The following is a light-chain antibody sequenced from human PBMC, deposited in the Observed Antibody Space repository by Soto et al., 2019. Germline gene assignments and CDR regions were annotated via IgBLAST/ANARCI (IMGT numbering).Light chain of an antibody. CDR1: SSNIGNNY. Sequence: QSVLTQPPSVSAAPGQKVTISCSGSSSNIGNNYVSWYQQLPGTAPKLLIYDNNKRPSGIPDRVSGSKSGTSATLGITGLQTGDEADYYCGTWDSSLSAVFGTGTKLTVL. J-gene: IGLJ1*01. CDR3: GTWDSSLSAV. CDR2: DNN. V-gene: IGLV1-51*01.